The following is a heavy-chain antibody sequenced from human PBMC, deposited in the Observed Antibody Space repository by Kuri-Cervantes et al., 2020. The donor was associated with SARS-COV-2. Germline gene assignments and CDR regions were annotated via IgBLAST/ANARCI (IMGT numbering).Heavy chain of an antibody. CDR3: ATDWGSSVDGMGV. CDR1: GFTFSSYA. CDR2: IKQDESQK. V-gene: IGHV3-7*03. Sequence: GESLKISCAASGFTFSSYAMSWVRQAPGKGLEWVANIKQDESQKYYVDSVKGRFTISRDNAKNSLYLQMNSLRAEDTAMYYCATDWGSSVDGMGVWGQGTTVTVSS. D-gene: IGHD6-6*01. J-gene: IGHJ6*01.